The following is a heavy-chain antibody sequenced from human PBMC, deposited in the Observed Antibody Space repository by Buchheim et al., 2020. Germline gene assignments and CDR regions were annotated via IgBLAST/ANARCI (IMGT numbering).Heavy chain of an antibody. J-gene: IGHJ4*02. CDR1: GFTFSSYE. CDR2: ISSSGSTI. Sequence: EVQLVESGGGLVQPGGSLRLSCAASGFTFSSYEMNWVRQAPGKGLEWVSYISSSGSTIYYADSVKGRFTISRDNAKNSLYLQMNSLRAEDTAAYYCARDFDVVTAGTLFHYWGQGTL. V-gene: IGHV3-48*03. CDR3: ARDFDVVTAGTLFHY. D-gene: IGHD2-21*02.